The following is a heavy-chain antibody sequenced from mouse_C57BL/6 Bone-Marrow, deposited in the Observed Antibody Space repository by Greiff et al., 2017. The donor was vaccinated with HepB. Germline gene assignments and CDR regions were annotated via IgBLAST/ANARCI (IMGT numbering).Heavy chain of an antibody. Sequence: QVQLQQPGAELVKPGASVKMSCKASGYTFTSYWITWVKQRPGQGLEWIGDIYPGSGSTNYNEKFKSKATLTVDTSSSTAYMQLSSLTSEDSAVYYCARRGVIPPSWYFDVWGTGTTVTVSS. V-gene: IGHV1-55*01. CDR2: IYPGSGST. D-gene: IGHD2-2*01. CDR3: ARRGVIPPSWYFDV. CDR1: GYTFTSYW. J-gene: IGHJ1*03.